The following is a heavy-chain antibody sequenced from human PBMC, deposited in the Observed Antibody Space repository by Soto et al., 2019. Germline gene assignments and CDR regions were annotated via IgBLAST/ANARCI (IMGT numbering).Heavy chain of an antibody. D-gene: IGHD3-10*01. CDR2: NYHSGNT. CDR3: ARRSPLRSFDYYGMDV. Sequence: PSETLSLTCAVSGDTISTGGYSWAWIRQPPGKALEWIGYNYHSGNTNYNPSLKSRVTISVDTSKNQFSLKLSSVTAADTAVYYCARRSPLRSFDYYGMDVWGQGTTVTVS. J-gene: IGHJ6*02. CDR1: GDTISTGGYS. V-gene: IGHV4-30-2*02.